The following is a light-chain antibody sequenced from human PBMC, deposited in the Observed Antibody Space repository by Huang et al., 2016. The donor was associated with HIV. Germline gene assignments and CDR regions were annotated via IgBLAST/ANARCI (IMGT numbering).Light chain of an antibody. V-gene: IGKV1-16*02. CDR1: QGISNH. CDR3: QQYNSWPIT. CDR2: GAS. Sequence: DIQMTQSPSSLSASVGDRVTITCRAGQGISNHLAWFQQKPGKAPKSLIYGASSLQSGVPSKFSGSGSGTDFTLTINSLQPEDFATYYCQQYNSWPITFGQGTRLEI. J-gene: IGKJ5*01.